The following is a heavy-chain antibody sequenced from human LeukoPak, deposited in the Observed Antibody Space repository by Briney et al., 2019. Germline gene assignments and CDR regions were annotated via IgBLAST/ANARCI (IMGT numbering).Heavy chain of an antibody. J-gene: IGHJ4*02. CDR2: MNPNSGNT. D-gene: IGHD4-17*01. Sequence: ASVKVSCTASGYTFTSYDINWVRQAPGQGLEWMGWMNPNSGNTGYAQKFQGRVTITRNTSISTAYMELSSLRFEDTAVYYCARISYGDSLDYWGQGTLVTVSS. V-gene: IGHV1-8*03. CDR3: ARISYGDSLDY. CDR1: GYTFTSYD.